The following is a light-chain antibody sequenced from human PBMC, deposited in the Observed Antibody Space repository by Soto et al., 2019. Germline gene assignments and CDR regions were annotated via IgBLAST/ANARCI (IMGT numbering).Light chain of an antibody. CDR2: DVS. V-gene: IGLV2-14*03. CDR1: SSDVGGYNY. Sequence: QSALTQPASVSGSPGQSITISCTGTSSDVGGYNYVSWYQQHPGKAPKLMIYDVSYRPSGVSNRFSGSKSGNTASLTISGLQAEDEADYYCSSYTSRTTLVFGGGIKLTVL. J-gene: IGLJ2*01. CDR3: SSYTSRTTLV.